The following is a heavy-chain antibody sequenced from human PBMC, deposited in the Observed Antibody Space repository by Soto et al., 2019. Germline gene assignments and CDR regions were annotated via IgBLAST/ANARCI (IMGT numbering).Heavy chain of an antibody. CDR1: GYTLSSYN. CDR3: ARQWQIQLWSFDY. J-gene: IGHJ4*01. CDR2: INSSGGST. D-gene: IGHD5-18*01. V-gene: IGHV1-46*01. Sequence: ASVKVSCKASGYTLSSYNMHWVRQAPGQGLEWMGIINSSGGSTTYAQKFQGRVTMTRDTSTNTLYMELSSLRSDDTAIYYCARQWQIQLWSFDYWG.